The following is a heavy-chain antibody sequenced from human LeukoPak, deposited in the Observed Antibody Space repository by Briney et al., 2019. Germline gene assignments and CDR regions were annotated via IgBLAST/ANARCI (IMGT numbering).Heavy chain of an antibody. Sequence: VASVKVSCKASGYTFTDYYMHWVRQAPGQGLEWIGWIDPRSGGTNFARKFQGRVTMTRDTSISTAYMELSRLTSDDTAVYYCTSSDYTSSDYWGQGTLVTVSS. D-gene: IGHD2-2*02. CDR1: GYTFTDYY. J-gene: IGHJ4*02. CDR2: IDPRSGGT. V-gene: IGHV1-2*02. CDR3: TSSDYTSSDY.